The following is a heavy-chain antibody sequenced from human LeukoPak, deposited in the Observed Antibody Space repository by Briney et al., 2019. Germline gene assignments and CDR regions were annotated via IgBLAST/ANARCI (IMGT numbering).Heavy chain of an antibody. V-gene: IGHV4-61*02. J-gene: IGHJ3*02. CDR2: IYTSGST. D-gene: IGHD2-21*01. CDR1: GGSISSGSYY. CDR3: ARGLWPSYAFDI. Sequence: SQTLSLTCTGTGGSISSGSYYWRWLRQPAGTGLEWLGRIYTSGSTNYNPSLKSRVTISVDTSKNQFSLKLSSVTAADTAVYYCARGLWPSYAFDIWGQGTMVTVSS.